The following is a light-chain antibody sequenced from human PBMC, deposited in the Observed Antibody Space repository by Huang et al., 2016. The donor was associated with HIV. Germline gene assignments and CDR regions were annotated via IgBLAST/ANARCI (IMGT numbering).Light chain of an antibody. Sequence: DIQMTQSPSSLSASVGDRVTITCRASQDIRSNLAWFQQTPGKAPKSLIYDASTLQSGVPSKFSGKGYGTDFTLTISSLQPEDIATYDCQQSNTFPLTFGGGTKVEI. J-gene: IGKJ4*01. V-gene: IGKV1-16*02. CDR3: QQSNTFPLT. CDR2: DAS. CDR1: QDIRSN.